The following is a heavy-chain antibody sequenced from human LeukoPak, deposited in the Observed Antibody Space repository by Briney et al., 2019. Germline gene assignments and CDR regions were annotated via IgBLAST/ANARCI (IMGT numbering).Heavy chain of an antibody. CDR3: ALGIVSWNC. V-gene: IGHV4-59*08. J-gene: IGHJ4*02. CDR1: GDSIRSYY. D-gene: IGHD5/OR15-5a*01. CDR2: IYFNGAT. Sequence: SETLSLTCSVSGDSIRSYYWSWIRQTPGKGLEWIGQIYFNGATNYNPSLRSRVTISLDTSKSQFSLTLTSVTAADTALYYCALGIVSWNCWGRGTLVAVSS.